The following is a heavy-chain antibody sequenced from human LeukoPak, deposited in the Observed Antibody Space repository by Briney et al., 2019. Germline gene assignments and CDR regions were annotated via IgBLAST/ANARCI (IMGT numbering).Heavy chain of an antibody. Sequence: GESLRLSCAAYGVSFSSYSMNWVRQAPGKGLEWVGFIKSKAYGGATENAASVKGRFTISRDDSKSIAYLQMNSLKTEDTAVYYCARGGVYCSSVSCSVDYWGQGILVTVSS. CDR3: ARGGVYCSSVSCSVDY. J-gene: IGHJ4*02. V-gene: IGHV3-49*04. CDR1: GVSFSSYS. D-gene: IGHD2-2*01. CDR2: IKSKAYGGAT.